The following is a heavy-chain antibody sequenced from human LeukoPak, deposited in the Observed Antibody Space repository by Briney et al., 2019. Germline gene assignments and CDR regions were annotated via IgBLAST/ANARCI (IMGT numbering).Heavy chain of an antibody. CDR1: GYTFTGYY. CDR3: ARAAVGTMVRGVIFFY. Sequence: GASVKVSCKASGYTFTGYYMHWVRQAPGQGLEWMGWINPNSGGTNYAQKFQGRVTMTRDTSISTAYMELSRLRSDDTAVYYCARAAVGTMVRGVIFFYWGQGTLVTVSS. D-gene: IGHD3-10*01. CDR2: INPNSGGT. J-gene: IGHJ4*02. V-gene: IGHV1-2*02.